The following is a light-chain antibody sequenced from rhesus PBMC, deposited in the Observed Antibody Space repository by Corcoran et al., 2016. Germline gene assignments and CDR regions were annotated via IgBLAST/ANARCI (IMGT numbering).Light chain of an antibody. CDR3: QHHNSYPLA. CDR1: QGISSW. J-gene: IGKJ4*01. CDR2: AAS. Sequence: DIQMTQSPSSLSASVGDRVTITCQASQGISSWLAWYQQKPGKAPKLLIYAASTLRSGVPSRFSGSGSGRAFTLTISCLQPEDFATYYCQHHNSYPLAFGGGTKVEIK. V-gene: IGKV1-33*02.